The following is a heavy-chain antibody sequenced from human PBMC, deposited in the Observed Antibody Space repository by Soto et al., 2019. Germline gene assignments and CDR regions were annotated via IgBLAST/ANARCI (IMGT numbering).Heavy chain of an antibody. Sequence: PGGSLRLSCTTSGFTFSNYGMSWVRQAPGKGPEWVSGINNSGGSTYYADSVKGRFTISRDNSKNTLYLQMNRLRAEDTAVYYCAKSKFPFSGYVFDYWGQGTVVTVSS. CDR3: AKSKFPFSGYVFDY. CDR1: GFTFSNYG. D-gene: IGHD5-12*01. V-gene: IGHV3-23*01. J-gene: IGHJ4*02. CDR2: INNSGGST.